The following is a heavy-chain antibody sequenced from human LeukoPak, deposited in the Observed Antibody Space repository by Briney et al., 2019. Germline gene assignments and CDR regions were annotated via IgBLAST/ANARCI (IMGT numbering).Heavy chain of an antibody. CDR3: AKRGIDYYDSSGPDY. V-gene: IGHV3-23*01. CDR1: GFTFSSYA. CDR2: ISGSGRTT. D-gene: IGHD3-22*01. J-gene: IGHJ4*02. Sequence: SGGSLRLSCTASGFTFSSYAMSWVRQAPGKGLEWVSAISGSGRTTYYVDSVKGRFTISRDNSKNMLYLQMNNLRAEDTAVYYCAKRGIDYYDSSGPDYRGQGTLVTVSS.